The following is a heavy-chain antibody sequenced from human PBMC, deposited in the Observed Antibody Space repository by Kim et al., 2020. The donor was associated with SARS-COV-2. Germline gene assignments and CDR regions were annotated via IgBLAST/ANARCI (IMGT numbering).Heavy chain of an antibody. CDR1: GFIFDDYA. Sequence: GGSLRLSCAASGFIFDDYALLWVRQVPGQGLEWVSLISGDGDTTYYADAVRGRFTISRDSGKSSLYLQMNSLKTEDSALYYCAKAPGYGDFPEYWGQGTLVTVSS. J-gene: IGHJ4*02. D-gene: IGHD4-17*01. CDR2: ISGDGDTT. CDR3: AKAPGYGDFPEY. V-gene: IGHV3-43*02.